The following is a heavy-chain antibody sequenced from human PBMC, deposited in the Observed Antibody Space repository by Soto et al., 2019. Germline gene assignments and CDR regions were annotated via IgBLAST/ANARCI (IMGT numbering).Heavy chain of an antibody. D-gene: IGHD3-22*01. CDR2: IWYDGSNK. V-gene: IGHV3-33*01. CDR3: ARGRVSHYYDSSGYPGYYYYYGMDV. CDR1: GFTFSSYG. Sequence: SLRLSCAASGFTFSSYGMHWVRQAPGKGLEWVAVIWYDGSNKYYADSVKGRFTISRDNSKNTLYLQMNSLRAEDTAVYYCARGRVSHYYDSSGYPGYYYYYGMDVWGQGTTVTVSS. J-gene: IGHJ6*02.